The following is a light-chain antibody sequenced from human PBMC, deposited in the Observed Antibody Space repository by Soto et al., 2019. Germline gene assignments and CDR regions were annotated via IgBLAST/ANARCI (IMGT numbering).Light chain of an antibody. CDR2: DAS. CDR1: QTITRW. V-gene: IGKV1-5*01. CDR3: QQYNSYSWT. J-gene: IGKJ1*01. Sequence: QLTESLSALSACYGHKVTITNRASQTITRWMAWYQQKPGKAPKLLIYDASTLESGVPSRFSGSRSGTEFTLTISSLQPDDFATYYCQQYNSYSWTFGQGTNVDI.